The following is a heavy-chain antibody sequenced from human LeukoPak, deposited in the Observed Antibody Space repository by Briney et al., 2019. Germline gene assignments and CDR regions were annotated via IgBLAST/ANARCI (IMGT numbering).Heavy chain of an antibody. CDR3: ARDGPSRPFTI. V-gene: IGHV4-38-2*02. D-gene: IGHD5-24*01. CDR2: IDHSGSS. CDR1: GYSISSDYY. J-gene: IGHJ4*02. Sequence: PSETLSLTCSVSGYSISSDYYWGWIRQPPGKGLEWIAVIDHSGSSHYNPSLKSRVAMSVGTSKNQFSLRLNSMTAADTAVYFCARDGPSRPFTIWGQGTLVTVSS.